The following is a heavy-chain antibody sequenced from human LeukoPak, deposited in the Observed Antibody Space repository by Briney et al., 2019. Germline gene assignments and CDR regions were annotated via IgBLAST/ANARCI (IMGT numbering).Heavy chain of an antibody. V-gene: IGHV3-30*18. CDR2: ISYDGSNK. D-gene: IGHD6-13*01. Sequence: GGSLRLSCAASGFTFSSYGMRWVRQAPGKGLEWVAVISYDGSNKYYADSVKGRFTISRDNSKNTLYLQMNSLRAEDTAVYYCAKGLIAAAGWGNYYYYGMDVWGQGTTVTVSS. CDR1: GFTFSSYG. J-gene: IGHJ6*02. CDR3: AKGLIAAAGWGNYYYYGMDV.